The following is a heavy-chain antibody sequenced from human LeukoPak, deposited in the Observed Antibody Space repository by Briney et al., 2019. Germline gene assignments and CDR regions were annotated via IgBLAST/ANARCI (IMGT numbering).Heavy chain of an antibody. CDR3: ARSLCYDTGCSFDN. V-gene: IGHV3-66*02. Sequence: GGSLRLSCAASGFTVGSKYMSWVRQAPGKGLEWVSVIYSGDSTYYADSVKGRFTISRDNSKNTLYLQMNSLRAEDTAVYYCARSLCYDTGCSFDNWGQGTLVTVSS. D-gene: IGHD2-15*01. J-gene: IGHJ4*02. CDR1: GFTVGSKY. CDR2: IYSGDST.